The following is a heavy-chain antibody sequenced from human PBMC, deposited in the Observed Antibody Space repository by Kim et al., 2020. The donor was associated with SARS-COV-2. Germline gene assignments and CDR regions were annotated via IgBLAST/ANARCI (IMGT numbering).Heavy chain of an antibody. J-gene: IGHJ6*02. CDR3: ARDADRVCSMNV. V-gene: IGHV3-11*04. Sequence: YKADTVKVRFSISRNNHKNTLYLEMNSMRTEDTAVYDCARDADRVCSMNVWGQGTTVTVTS.